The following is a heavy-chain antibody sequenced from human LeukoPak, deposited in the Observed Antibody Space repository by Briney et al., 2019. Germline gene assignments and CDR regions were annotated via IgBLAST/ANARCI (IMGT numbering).Heavy chain of an antibody. D-gene: IGHD5-24*01. CDR3: ARVRGDGYNFSAFDI. CDR2: IYYSGST. V-gene: IGHV4-61*05. Sequence: SETLSLTCTVSGYSISSGHYWGWIRQPPGKGLEWIGYIYYSGSTNYNPSLKSRVTISVDKSKNQFSLKLSSVTAADTAVYYCARVRGDGYNFSAFDIWGQGTMVTVSS. CDR1: GYSISSGHY. J-gene: IGHJ3*02.